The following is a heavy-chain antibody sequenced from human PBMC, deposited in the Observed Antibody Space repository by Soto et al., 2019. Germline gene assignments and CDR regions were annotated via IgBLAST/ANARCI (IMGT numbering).Heavy chain of an antibody. Sequence: QITLKESGPTLVKPTQTLTLTCSFSGFSLSTTGVGVGWIRQSPGKALEWLAIIYWDNDKRYSPSLKSRVTITKDTSKNQVVLTVPNMDPVDTGTYYCARSLWFGEPHWGQGALVTVSS. CDR3: ARSLWFGEPH. V-gene: IGHV2-5*02. CDR1: GFSLSTTGVG. CDR2: IYWDNDK. D-gene: IGHD3-10*01. J-gene: IGHJ4*02.